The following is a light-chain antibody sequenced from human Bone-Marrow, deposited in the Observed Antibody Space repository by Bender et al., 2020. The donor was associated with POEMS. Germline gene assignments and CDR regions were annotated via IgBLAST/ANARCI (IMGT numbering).Light chain of an antibody. V-gene: IGLV6-57*03. CDR2: EDN. Sequence: NFILTQPQSVSESPGKTVTISCTRSSGGIATNYVQWCQQRPGSAPTTVIYEDNQSASGVPDRFSASIDRSSNSASLTISGLKTEDEADYYCQSYDSTSLVFGGGTKLTVL. CDR1: SGGIATNY. J-gene: IGLJ3*02. CDR3: QSYDSTSLV.